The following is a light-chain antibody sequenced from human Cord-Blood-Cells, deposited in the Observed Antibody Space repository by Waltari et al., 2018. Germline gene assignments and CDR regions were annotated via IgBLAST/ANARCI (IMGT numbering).Light chain of an antibody. V-gene: IGLV2-23*02. Sequence: QSALTHPASVSGSPGQSITISCTGTCSYVGCYNFVSWYQQHPAKAPTLKIYEVSKRPSGVSNRFSGSKSGNTDSLTISGLQADDEADYYCCSYAGSSTYVFGTGTKVTVL. CDR1: CSYVGCYNF. J-gene: IGLJ1*01. CDR2: EVS. CDR3: CSYAGSSTYV.